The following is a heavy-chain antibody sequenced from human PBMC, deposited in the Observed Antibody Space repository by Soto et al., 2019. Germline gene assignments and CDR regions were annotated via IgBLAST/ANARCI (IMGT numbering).Heavy chain of an antibody. V-gene: IGHV3-7*01. D-gene: IGHD3-10*01. J-gene: IGHJ4*02. Sequence: EVQLVESGGGLVQPGGSLRLSCAASGFSLSSYWMSWVRQAPGKGLEWVANMNQDGSESDYVGSVKGRFTFTRDNAKNSLYLQMNSLRAEDTAVNYCARLSTSAGRRGLACWGQGTLVTVSS. CDR2: MNQDGSES. CDR3: ARLSTSAGRRGLAC. CDR1: GFSLSSYW.